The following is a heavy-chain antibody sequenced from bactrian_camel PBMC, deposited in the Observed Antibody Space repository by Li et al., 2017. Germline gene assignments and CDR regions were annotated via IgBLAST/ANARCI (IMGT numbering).Heavy chain of an antibody. CDR2: IYGDGNT. CDR1: RFTNF. J-gene: IGHJ4*01. CDR3: AAELADIATMVWRWGRADDYKY. Sequence: VQLVESGGGSVQAGGSLRLSCVGSRFTNFVAWFRQVPGKRREGVAGIYGDGNTYYAESVRGRFIISQDGAGDTTYLQMDGLKPEDTGMYYCAAELADIATMVWRWGRADDYKYWGQGTQVTVS. D-gene: IGHD1*01. V-gene: IGHV3S9*01.